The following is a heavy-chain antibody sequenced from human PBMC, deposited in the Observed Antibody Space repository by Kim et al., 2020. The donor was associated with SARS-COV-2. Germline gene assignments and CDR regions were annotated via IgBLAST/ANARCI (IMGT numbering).Heavy chain of an antibody. CDR1: GGSFIGYY. CDR3: ARGSWIQLWLRLDY. J-gene: IGHJ4*02. D-gene: IGHD5-18*01. V-gene: IGHV4-34*01. Sequence: SETLSLTCAVYGGSFIGYYWSWIRQPPGKGLEWIGEINHSGSTNYNPSLKSRVTISVDTSKNQFSLKLSSVTAADTAVYYCARGSWIQLWLRLDYWGQGTLVTVSS. CDR2: INHSGST.